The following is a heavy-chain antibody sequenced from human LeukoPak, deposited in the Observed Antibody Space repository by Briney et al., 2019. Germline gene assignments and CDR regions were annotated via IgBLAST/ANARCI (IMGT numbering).Heavy chain of an antibody. CDR1: GYTFTSYY. J-gene: IGHJ4*02. CDR2: INPSGGST. CDR3: ARDEAIAVAVGQIDY. D-gene: IGHD6-19*01. Sequence: ASVKVSCKASGYTFTSYYMHWVRQAPGQGLEWMGIINPSGGSTSYAQKFQGRVTMTRDTSTSTVYMELSSLRSEDTAVYYCARDEAIAVAVGQIDYWGQGTLVTVSS. V-gene: IGHV1-46*01.